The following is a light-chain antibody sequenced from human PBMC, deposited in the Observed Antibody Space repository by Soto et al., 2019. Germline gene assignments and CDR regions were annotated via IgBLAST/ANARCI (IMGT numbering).Light chain of an antibody. Sequence: EIVLTQSPATLSLSPGDRATLSCRASQTVTNFLAWYQQKPGQAPSLLIYDVSTRATGVPARFTGSGSGTDFTLTTSSLDPEDVAVYYCQQRSNWPLTFGGGTKVEI. CDR2: DVS. CDR1: QTVTNF. V-gene: IGKV3-11*01. CDR3: QQRSNWPLT. J-gene: IGKJ4*01.